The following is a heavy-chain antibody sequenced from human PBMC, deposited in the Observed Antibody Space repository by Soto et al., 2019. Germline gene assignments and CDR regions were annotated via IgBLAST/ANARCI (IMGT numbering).Heavy chain of an antibody. D-gene: IGHD6-13*01. CDR2: ISGSGGST. CDR1: GFTFSSYA. CDR3: AKSSSSWYYFDY. J-gene: IGHJ4*02. V-gene: IGHV3-23*01. Sequence: GGSLRLSCAASGFTFSSYAMSWVRQAPGKGLEWVSAISGSGGSTYYADSVKGRFTNSRDNSKNPLYLQMNSLRAEDTDVYYCAKSSSSWYYFDYWGQGTLVTVSS.